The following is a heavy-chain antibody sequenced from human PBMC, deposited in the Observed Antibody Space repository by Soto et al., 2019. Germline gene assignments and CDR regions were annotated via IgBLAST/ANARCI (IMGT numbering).Heavy chain of an antibody. CDR2: IYYSGST. CDR1: GGSISSYY. V-gene: IGHV4-59*01. J-gene: IGHJ5*02. D-gene: IGHD3-3*01. Sequence: QVQLQESGPGLVKPSETLSLTCTVSGGSISSYYWNWIRQPPGKGLEWIGYIYYSGSTNYNPSLKSRVTISVDTSKNQFSLKLSSVTAADTAVYYCARHTIFGVDRGDWFDPWGQGTLVTVSS. CDR3: ARHTIFGVDRGDWFDP.